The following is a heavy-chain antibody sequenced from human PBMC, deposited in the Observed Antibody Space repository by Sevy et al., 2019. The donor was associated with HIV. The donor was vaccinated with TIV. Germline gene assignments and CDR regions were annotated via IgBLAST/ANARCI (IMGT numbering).Heavy chain of an antibody. D-gene: IGHD4-4*01. Sequence: ASVKVSCKASGGTFSSYAISWVRQAPGQGLEWMGGIIPIFGTANYAQKFQGRVTITADESTSTAYMELSSLRSEETDVYYCARAADYSSHYYYYYMDVWGKGTTVTVSS. CDR2: IIPIFGTA. V-gene: IGHV1-69*13. CDR3: ARAADYSSHYYYYYMDV. CDR1: GGTFSSYA. J-gene: IGHJ6*03.